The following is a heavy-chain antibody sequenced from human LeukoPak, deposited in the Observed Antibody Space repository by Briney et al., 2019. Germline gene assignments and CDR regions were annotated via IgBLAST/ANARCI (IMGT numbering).Heavy chain of an antibody. D-gene: IGHD6-13*01. J-gene: IGHJ6*02. Sequence: ASVKVSCKASGYTFTGYYMHWVRQAPGQGLEWMGWINPNSGGTNYAQKFQGRVTMTRDTSISTAYMELSRLRSDGTAVYYCARDTAGGGHGMDVWGQGTTVTVSS. CDR2: INPNSGGT. CDR3: ARDTAGGGHGMDV. V-gene: IGHV1-2*02. CDR1: GYTFTGYY.